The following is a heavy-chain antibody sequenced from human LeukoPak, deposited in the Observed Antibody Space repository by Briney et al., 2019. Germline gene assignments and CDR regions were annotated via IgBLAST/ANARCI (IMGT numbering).Heavy chain of an antibody. CDR2: IKQDGSKK. CDR1: ASTFGTYW. J-gene: IGHJ4*02. Sequence: GGSLRLSCAASASTFGTYWMSWVRQAPGKGLEWVANIKQDGSKKYYAESVKGRFTISRDNAKNSLYLQMNSLRAEDTAVYYCAGDDGGYWGQGTLVTVSS. CDR3: AGDDGGY. D-gene: IGHD3-10*01. V-gene: IGHV3-7*01.